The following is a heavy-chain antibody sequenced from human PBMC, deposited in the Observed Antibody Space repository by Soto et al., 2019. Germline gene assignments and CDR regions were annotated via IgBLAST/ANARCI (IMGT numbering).Heavy chain of an antibody. J-gene: IGHJ4*02. D-gene: IGHD6-13*01. CDR3: ARGRIAAAGAYFDY. CDR1: GGSFSGYY. CDR2: INHSGST. V-gene: IGHV4-34*01. Sequence: SETLSLTRAVYGGSFSGYYWSWIRQPPGKRLEWIGEINHSGSTNYNPSLKSRVTISVDTSKNQFSLKLSSVTAADTAVYYCARGRIAAAGAYFDYWGQGTLVTVSS.